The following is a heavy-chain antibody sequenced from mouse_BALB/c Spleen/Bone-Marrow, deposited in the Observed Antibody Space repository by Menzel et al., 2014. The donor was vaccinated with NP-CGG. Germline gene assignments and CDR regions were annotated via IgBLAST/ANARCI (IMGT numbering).Heavy chain of an antibody. CDR2: INPSTGYT. D-gene: IGHD1-1*01. J-gene: IGHJ2*01. V-gene: IGHV1-7*01. CDR1: GYTFTSYW. CDR3: ARKKSSSFDY. Sequence: VHLVESGAELAKPGASVKMSCKASGYTFTSYWMHWVKQGPGQGLEWIGYINPSTGYTEYNQKFKDKATLTADKSSSTAYMQLSSLTSEDSAVYYCARKKSSSFDYWGQGTTLTVSS.